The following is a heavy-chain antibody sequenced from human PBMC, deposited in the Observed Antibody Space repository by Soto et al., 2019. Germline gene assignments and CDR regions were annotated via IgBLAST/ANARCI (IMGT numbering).Heavy chain of an antibody. D-gene: IGHD3-22*01. V-gene: IGHV4-39*01. CDR3: GTPVSSGYQAFEV. CDR2: IYSSGST. J-gene: IGHJ3*01. CDR1: GGSIISSIYY. Sequence: QLQLRESGPGLVKPSETLSLTCTVSGGSIISSIYYWGWIRQPPGKGLEWIGSIYSSGSTYYNPCLKSRVTISVDTSRNQFSLKLSSVTAADTAVYYCGTPVSSGYQAFEVWGQGTMVTVSS.